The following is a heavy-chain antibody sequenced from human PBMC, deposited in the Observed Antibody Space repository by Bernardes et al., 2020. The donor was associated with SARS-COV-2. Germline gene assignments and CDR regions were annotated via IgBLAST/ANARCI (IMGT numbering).Heavy chain of an antibody. CDR2: ISISGSLI. Sequence: GGSLRLSCAASGLTFSNYEMNWVRQAPGKGLEWVSHISISGSLIYYADSVRGRFTISRDNAKNSLYLQMNSLRDEDTAVYYCASQGGTYCTGGVCLNDYWGQGTLVTVSS. V-gene: IGHV3-48*03. CDR1: GLTFSNYE. CDR3: ASQGGTYCTGGVCLNDY. D-gene: IGHD2-8*02. J-gene: IGHJ4*02.